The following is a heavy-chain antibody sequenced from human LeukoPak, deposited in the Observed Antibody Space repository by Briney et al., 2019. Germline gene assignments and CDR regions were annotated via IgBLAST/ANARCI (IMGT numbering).Heavy chain of an antibody. V-gene: IGHV3-9*01. CDR3: VKDILPGGLDV. Sequence: PGTSLRLFCAASGLTFGGYAMHWIRQAPGKGLEWVSGIDFTSGRIDYADSVKGRFIISRDNAKNSLYLQMNSLRPEDSAFYYCVKDILPGGLDVWGQGTMVTVSS. J-gene: IGHJ6*02. CDR1: GLTFGGYA. CDR2: IDFTSGRI.